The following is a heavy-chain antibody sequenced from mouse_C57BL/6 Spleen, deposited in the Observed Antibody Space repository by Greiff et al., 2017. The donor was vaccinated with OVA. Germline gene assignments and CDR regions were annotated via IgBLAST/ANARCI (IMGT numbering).Heavy chain of an antibody. D-gene: IGHD2-3*01. V-gene: IGHV1-18*01. J-gene: IGHJ1*03. Sequence: VQLQQSGPELVKPGASVKIPCKASGYTFTDYNMDWVKQSHGKSLEWIGDINPNNGGTIYNQKFKGKATLTVDKSSSTAYMELRSLTSEDTAVYYCARRWLLRYWYFDVWGTGTTVTVAS. CDR1: GYTFTDYN. CDR2: INPNNGGT. CDR3: ARRWLLRYWYFDV.